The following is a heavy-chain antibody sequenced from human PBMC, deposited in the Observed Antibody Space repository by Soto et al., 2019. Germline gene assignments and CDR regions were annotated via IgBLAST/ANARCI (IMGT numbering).Heavy chain of an antibody. CDR1: GCAISVYY. D-gene: IGHD2-2*01. J-gene: IGHJ1*01. CDR3: ASWADAADEDQFQH. Sequence: PSETLSISCTGSGCAISVYYWSGIRPPPGKGLEWIGYIYYSGSTNYNPSLKSRVTISVDTSKNQFSLKLSSVTAADTAVYYCASWADAADEDQFQHCGQGTLVTVSS. V-gene: IGHV4-59*01. CDR2: IYYSGST.